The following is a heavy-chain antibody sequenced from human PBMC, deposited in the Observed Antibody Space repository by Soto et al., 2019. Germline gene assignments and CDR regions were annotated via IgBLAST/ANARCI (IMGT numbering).Heavy chain of an antibody. CDR1: GFTFSSYA. Sequence: EVQLLESGGGLVQPGGSLRLSCAASGFTFSSYAMSWVRQAPGKGLEWVSAISGSGGSTYYADSVKGRFTISRDNSKNTLYLKMNSLRAEDTAVYYYAKDSRYSGYEFDYWGQGTLVTVSS. V-gene: IGHV3-23*01. J-gene: IGHJ4*02. CDR2: ISGSGGST. D-gene: IGHD5-12*01. CDR3: AKDSRYSGYEFDY.